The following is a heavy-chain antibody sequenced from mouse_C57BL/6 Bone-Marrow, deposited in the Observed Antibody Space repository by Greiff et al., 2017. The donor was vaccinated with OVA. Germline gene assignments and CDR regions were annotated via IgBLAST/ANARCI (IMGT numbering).Heavy chain of an antibody. J-gene: IGHJ4*01. Sequence: LLESGAELVKPGASVKLSCKASGYTFTEYTIHWVKQRSGQGLEWIGWFYPGSGSIKYNEKFKDKATLTADKSSSTVYMELSRLTSEDSAVYFCARHEEGLEGYYYAMDYWGQGTSVTVSS. CDR3: ARHEEGLEGYYYAMDY. CDR2: FYPGSGSI. CDR1: GYTFTEYT. V-gene: IGHV1-62-2*01. D-gene: IGHD2-13*01.